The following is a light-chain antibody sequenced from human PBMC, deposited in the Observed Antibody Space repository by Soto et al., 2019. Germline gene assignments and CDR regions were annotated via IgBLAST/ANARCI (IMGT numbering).Light chain of an antibody. Sequence: EIVLTQSPATMYLSTGEGGAXSCRASQNVSSFLAWYQQKPGQAPRLLIYDASNRATGIPARFSGSGSGTDFTLTISSLEPEDFAVYYCQQHTNWPLTFGGGTEVDIK. CDR1: QNVSSF. CDR3: QQHTNWPLT. V-gene: IGKV3-11*01. J-gene: IGKJ4*01. CDR2: DAS.